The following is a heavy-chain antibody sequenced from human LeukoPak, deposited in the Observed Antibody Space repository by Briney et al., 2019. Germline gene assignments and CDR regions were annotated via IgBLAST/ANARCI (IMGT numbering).Heavy chain of an antibody. CDR2: ISNNGGYT. CDR3: AKNYGDYPLG. D-gene: IGHD4-17*01. J-gene: IGHJ4*02. CDR1: GFTFSSSA. Sequence: PGGSLRLSCAASGFTFSSSAMSWVRQAPGKGLEWVSAISNNGGYTYYADSVQGRFTISRDNSKSTLCLQMNSLRAEDTAVYYCAKNYGDYPLGWGQGTLVTVSS. V-gene: IGHV3-23*01.